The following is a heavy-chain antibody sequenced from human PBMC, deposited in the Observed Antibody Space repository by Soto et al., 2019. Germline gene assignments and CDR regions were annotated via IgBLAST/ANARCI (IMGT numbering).Heavy chain of an antibody. CDR1: GFTVSNNY. Sequence: EVQLVESGGGLIQPGGSLRLSCAVSGFTVSNNYMSWVRQAPGRGLEGVSVIYSGGYTAYGDSVKGRFTISRDNSKKTLYPQMNSRRAAATAVFYGGTRPGGGGYWGQGTLVTVSS. CDR2: IYSGGYT. V-gene: IGHV3-53*01. J-gene: IGHJ4*02. CDR3: GTRPGGGGY. D-gene: IGHD3-10*01.